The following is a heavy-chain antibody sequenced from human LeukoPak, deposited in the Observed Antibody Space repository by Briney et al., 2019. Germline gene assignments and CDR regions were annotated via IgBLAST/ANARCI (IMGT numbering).Heavy chain of an antibody. CDR3: ARHSGSGWQALGY. CDR1: GYTFSNYG. Sequence: ASVKVSCRASGYTFSNYGISWVRQAPGLGLEWMGWTSYNGNTNYAQKFQDRVTMTTDTSTTTAYMELRSLESDDTAVYYCARHSGSGWQALGYWGQGTLVTVSS. J-gene: IGHJ4*02. V-gene: IGHV1-18*04. CDR2: TSYNGNT. D-gene: IGHD6-19*01.